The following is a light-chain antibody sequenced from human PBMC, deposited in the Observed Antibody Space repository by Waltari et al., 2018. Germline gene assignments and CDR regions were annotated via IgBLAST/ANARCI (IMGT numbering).Light chain of an antibody. CDR3: AAWDDSLNGPV. Sequence: QSVLTQPPSASGTPGQRVTIPCSGSSSNIGSNTVNWYQQLPGTAPKLLIYSNNRRPSEVPDRCSGSKSGTSASLAISGHQSEDEADYYCAAWDDSLNGPVFGGGSKLTVL. CDR2: SNN. J-gene: IGLJ3*02. V-gene: IGLV1-44*01. CDR1: SSNIGSNT.